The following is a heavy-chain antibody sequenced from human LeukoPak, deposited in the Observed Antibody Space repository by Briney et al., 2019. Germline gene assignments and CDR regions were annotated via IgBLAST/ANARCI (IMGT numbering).Heavy chain of an antibody. CDR3: ARGGLGQLWYFFDY. Sequence: GGSLRLSCAASGFTFSDYSMNWVRQAPGKGLEWVSFISTSGTYMYYADSVKGRFTISRDNAKNSLYLRMSSLRAEDTAVYYCARGGLGQLWYFFDYWGQGSLVTVSS. CDR2: ISTSGTYM. D-gene: IGHD5-18*01. J-gene: IGHJ4*02. CDR1: GFTFSDYS. V-gene: IGHV3-21*01.